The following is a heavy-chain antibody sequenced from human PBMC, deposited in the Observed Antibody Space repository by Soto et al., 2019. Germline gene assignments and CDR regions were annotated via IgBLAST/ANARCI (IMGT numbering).Heavy chain of an antibody. J-gene: IGHJ5*02. D-gene: IGHD5-12*01. CDR2: IYYSGST. CDR1: GGSFSGYY. CDR3: ARVRGAATIPLFDP. Sequence: PSETLSLTCAVYGGSFSGYYWTWIRQPPGTGLEWIGDIYYSGSTYYNPSLKSRVTISVDTSKNQFSLKLSSVTAADTAVYYCARVRGAATIPLFDPWGQGTLVTVSS. V-gene: IGHV4-34*01.